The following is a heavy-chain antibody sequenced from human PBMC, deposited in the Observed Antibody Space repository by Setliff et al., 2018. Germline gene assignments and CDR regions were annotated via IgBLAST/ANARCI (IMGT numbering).Heavy chain of an antibody. D-gene: IGHD2-15*01. CDR2: INTNTGFP. CDR3: ARGYCSGGSCADFDY. CDR1: GYTFTNYA. Sequence: ASVKVSCKASGYTFTNYAMNWVRQAPGQGLEWIGWINTNTGFPTYAQGFTGRFVFSLDTSVSTAYLQISSVKAEDTAVYYCARGYCSGGSCADFDYWGQGTLVTVSS. J-gene: IGHJ4*02. V-gene: IGHV7-4-1*02.